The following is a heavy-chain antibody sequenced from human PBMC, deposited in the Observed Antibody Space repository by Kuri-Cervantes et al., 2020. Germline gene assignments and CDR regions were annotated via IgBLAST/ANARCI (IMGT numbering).Heavy chain of an antibody. Sequence: GESLKISCAASGFPFRSYNIHWVRQAPGKGLEWVSYISDTGRGTYYADSVKGRFTISRDNAKNSLYLQMNSLRAEDTAVYYCARNYYYMDVWGKGTTVTVSS. CDR2: ISDTGRGT. CDR3: ARNYYYMDV. CDR1: GFPFRSYN. J-gene: IGHJ6*03. V-gene: IGHV3-48*01.